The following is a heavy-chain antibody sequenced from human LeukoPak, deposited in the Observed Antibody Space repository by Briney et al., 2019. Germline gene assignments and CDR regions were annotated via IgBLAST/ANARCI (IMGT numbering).Heavy chain of an antibody. J-gene: IGHJ4*02. Sequence: KSSETLSLTCTVSGGSISSYYWIWIRQHPGKGLEWIGYIYYSGSTYYNPSLKSRVTISVDTSKNQFSLKLSSVTAADTAVYYCAREKQGYCSSTSCYAVGSFDYWGQGTLVTVSS. D-gene: IGHD2-2*01. CDR3: AREKQGYCSSTSCYAVGSFDY. V-gene: IGHV4-59*06. CDR2: IYYSGST. CDR1: GGSISSYY.